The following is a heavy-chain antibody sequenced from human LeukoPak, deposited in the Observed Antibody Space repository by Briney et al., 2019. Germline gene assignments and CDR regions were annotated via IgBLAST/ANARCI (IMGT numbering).Heavy chain of an antibody. D-gene: IGHD5-12*01. CDR3: ARLRGLRGFDY. J-gene: IGHJ4*02. CDR1: GDSFSGYY. V-gene: IGHV4-34*01. CDR2: INHSGST. Sequence: PSETLSLTCAVYGDSFSGYYRSWIRQPPGKGLEWIGEINHSGSTNYNPSLKSRVTISVDTSKNQFSLKLSPVPAADTAVYYCARLRGLRGFDYWGQGTLVTVSS.